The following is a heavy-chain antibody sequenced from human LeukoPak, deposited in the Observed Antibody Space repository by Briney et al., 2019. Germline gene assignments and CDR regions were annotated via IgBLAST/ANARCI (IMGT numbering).Heavy chain of an antibody. CDR2: ISSSSSYI. D-gene: IGHD3-3*01. Sequence: GGSLRLSCAASGFTFSGYSMNWVRQAPGKGLEWVSSISSSSSYIYYADSVKGRFTISRDNAKNSLYLQMNSLRAEDTAVYYCARRPDYYDFWSGPMDVWGKGTTVTVSS. CDR3: ARRPDYYDFWSGPMDV. J-gene: IGHJ6*03. CDR1: GFTFSGYS. V-gene: IGHV3-21*01.